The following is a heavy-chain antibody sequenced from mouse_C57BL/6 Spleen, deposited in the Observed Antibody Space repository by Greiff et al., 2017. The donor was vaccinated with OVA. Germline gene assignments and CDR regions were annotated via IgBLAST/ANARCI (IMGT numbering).Heavy chain of an antibody. V-gene: IGHV1-9*01. J-gene: IGHJ4*01. Sequence: QVQLQQSGAELMKPGASVKLSCKATGYTFTGYWIEWVKQRPGHGLEWIGEILPGSGSTTYNEKFTGKATFTADTSSNTAYMQLSSLTTEDSAIYYCARVITTVVATDYYAMDYWGQGTSVTVSS. CDR3: ARVITTVVATDYYAMDY. CDR2: ILPGSGST. D-gene: IGHD1-1*01. CDR1: GYTFTGYW.